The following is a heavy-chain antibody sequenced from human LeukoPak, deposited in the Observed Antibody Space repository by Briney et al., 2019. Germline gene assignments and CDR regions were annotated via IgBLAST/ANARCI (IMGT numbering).Heavy chain of an antibody. CDR2: IYPGDSDT. CDR3: ASNRIAAAGTEY. J-gene: IGHJ4*02. Sequence: GEALKISCKGSGYRFTSYWHGWGRQVPGKGLELVGIIYPGDSDTIHSPSFQGQVTISADKSISTAYLQWSSLKASDTAMYYCASNRIAAAGTEYWGQGTLVTVSS. V-gene: IGHV5-51*01. D-gene: IGHD6-13*01. CDR1: GYRFTSYW.